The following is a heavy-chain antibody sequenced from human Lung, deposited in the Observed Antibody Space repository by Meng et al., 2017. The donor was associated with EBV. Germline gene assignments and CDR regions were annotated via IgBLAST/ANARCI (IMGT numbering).Heavy chain of an antibody. V-gene: IGHV4-4*03. CDR3: ARDSDSAYSLGY. J-gene: IGHJ4*02. CDR1: VGYIISCNW. D-gene: IGHD2-21*01. Sequence: QPWRPVCVHRPGTTSLTCSVSVGYIISCNWWSWVRQAPGKGLEWIGEIHHSGRTNYNPSLKSRITMSLDKPKNQFSLKLSSVTAADTAVYYCARDSDSAYSLGYWGQGTLVTVSS. CDR2: IHHSGRT.